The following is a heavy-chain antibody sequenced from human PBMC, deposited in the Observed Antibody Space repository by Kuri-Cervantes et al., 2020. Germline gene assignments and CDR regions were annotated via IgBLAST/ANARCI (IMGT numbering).Heavy chain of an antibody. D-gene: IGHD2-21*01. Sequence: GESLKISCAASGFTFSSYVMSWVRQAPGKGLEWVSVISGSCGSTYYADSVKGRFTISRDNSKNTLYLQMNSLRAEDTAVYYCANSYSTDFDYWGQGTLVTVSS. CDR1: GFTFSSYV. V-gene: IGHV3-23*01. CDR2: ISGSCGST. CDR3: ANSYSTDFDY. J-gene: IGHJ4*02.